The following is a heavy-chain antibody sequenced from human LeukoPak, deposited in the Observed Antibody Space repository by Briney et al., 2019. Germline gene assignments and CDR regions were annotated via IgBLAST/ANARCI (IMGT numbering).Heavy chain of an antibody. J-gene: IGHJ4*02. V-gene: IGHV3-64*01. CDR3: AKDWPYYDFWSGHFDY. CDR2: ISSNGGST. Sequence: PGGSLRLSCAASGFTFSRYSMHWVRQAPGKGLEYVSAISSNGGSTYYANSVKGRFTISRDNAKNTLYLQMNSLRAEDTAVYYCAKDWPYYDFWSGHFDYWGQGTLVTVSS. CDR1: GFTFSRYS. D-gene: IGHD3-3*01.